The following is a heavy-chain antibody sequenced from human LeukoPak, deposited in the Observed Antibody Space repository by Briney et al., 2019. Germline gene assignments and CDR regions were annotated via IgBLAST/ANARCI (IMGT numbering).Heavy chain of an antibody. J-gene: IGHJ4*02. D-gene: IGHD5-24*01. Sequence: ETLSLTCTVSGGSISSNYWSWIRQPPGKGLEWIGYIYYPGSTNYNPSLKSRVTISLDTSNKQFSLKLSSVTAADTAVYYCSRVRRDGYNPLDYWGQGTLVTV. CDR1: GGSISSNY. CDR3: SRVRRDGYNPLDY. V-gene: IGHV4-59*08. CDR2: IYYPGST.